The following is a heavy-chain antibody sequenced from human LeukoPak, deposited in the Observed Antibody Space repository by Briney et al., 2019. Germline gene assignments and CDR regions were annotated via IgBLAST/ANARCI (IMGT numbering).Heavy chain of an antibody. CDR1: GGSISSGGYY. Sequence: SQTLSLTCTVSGGSISSGGYYWSWIRQPPGKGLEWIGYIYHSGSTYYNPSLKSRVTISVDRSKNQFSLKLSSVTAADTAVYYCARDREMATITSWYFDLWGRGTLVTVSS. D-gene: IGHD5-24*01. CDR3: ARDREMATITSWYFDL. J-gene: IGHJ2*01. CDR2: IYHSGST. V-gene: IGHV4-30-2*01.